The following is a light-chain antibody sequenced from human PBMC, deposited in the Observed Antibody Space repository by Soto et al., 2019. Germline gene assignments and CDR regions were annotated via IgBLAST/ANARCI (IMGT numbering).Light chain of an antibody. V-gene: IGKV1-5*01. CDR1: QNINKR. Sequence: DIQMTQSPSTLSASVGDRVTINCRASQNINKRLAWYQQKPGKAPNLLIYDASTLESGVPARFSGGYSGAEFTLTISSLQPEDFATFYCQQYNSYPWTFGQGTKVDIK. J-gene: IGKJ1*01. CDR2: DAS. CDR3: QQYNSYPWT.